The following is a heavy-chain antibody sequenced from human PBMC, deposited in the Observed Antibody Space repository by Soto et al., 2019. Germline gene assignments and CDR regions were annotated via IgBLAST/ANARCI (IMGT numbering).Heavy chain of an antibody. D-gene: IGHD2-15*01. CDR1: GGTFSSYA. J-gene: IGHJ6*02. V-gene: IGHV1-69*06. CDR2: IIPIFGTA. CDR3: ARWGLSGDYYYYGMDV. Sequence: QVQLVQSGAEVKKPGSSVKVSCKASGGTFSSYAISWMRQAPGQGLEWMGGIIPIFGTANYAQKFQGRVTITADKSTSTAYMELSSLRSEDTAVYYCARWGLSGDYYYYGMDVWGQGTTVTVSS.